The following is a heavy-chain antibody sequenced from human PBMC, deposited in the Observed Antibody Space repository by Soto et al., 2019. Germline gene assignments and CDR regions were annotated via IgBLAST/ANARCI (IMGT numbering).Heavy chain of an antibody. CDR1: GYTFTGYY. CDR2: INPNSGGT. J-gene: IGHJ6*02. CDR3: ARDTAVAEKYYYYGRDV. D-gene: IGHD6-19*01. V-gene: IGHV1-2*04. Sequence: ASVKVSCKASGYTFTGYYMHWVRQAPGQGLEWMGWINPNSGGTNYAQKFQGWVTMTRDTSISTAYMELSRLRSDDTAVYYCARDTAVAEKYYYYGRDVGGQGTTVTVSS.